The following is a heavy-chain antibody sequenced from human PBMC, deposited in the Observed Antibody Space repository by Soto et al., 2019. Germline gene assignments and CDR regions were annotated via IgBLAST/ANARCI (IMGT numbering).Heavy chain of an antibody. CDR2: IYYSGST. CDR3: ARDVRGIAAAGTSGMDV. D-gene: IGHD6-13*01. V-gene: IGHV4-31*03. J-gene: IGHJ6*02. CDR1: GGSISNGGYY. Sequence: QVQLQESGPGLVKPSQTLSLTCTVSGGSISNGGYYWSWIRQHPGKGLEWIGYIYYSGSTYYNPSLKSRVTISVDTSKNQFSLKLSSVTAADTAVYYCARDVRGIAAAGTSGMDVWGQGTTVTVSS.